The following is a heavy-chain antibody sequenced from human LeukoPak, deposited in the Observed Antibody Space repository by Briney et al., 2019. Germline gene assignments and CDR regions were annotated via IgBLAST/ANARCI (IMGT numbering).Heavy chain of an antibody. CDR3: ARVYYYVPAFDI. V-gene: IGHV4-38-2*02. CDR1: GYSIRCGFY. Sequence: SETLSVTCTVSGYSIRCGFYWGWIRQPPGKRLEWIGSIYLDGGTYYNPSLKSRVTISVDTSKNQFSLKLSSVTAADTAVYYCARVYYYVPAFDIWGQGTMVTVSS. D-gene: IGHD3-16*01. J-gene: IGHJ3*02. CDR2: IYLDGGT.